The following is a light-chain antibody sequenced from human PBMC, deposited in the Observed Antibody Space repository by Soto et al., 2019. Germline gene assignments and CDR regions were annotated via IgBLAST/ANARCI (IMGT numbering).Light chain of an antibody. CDR1: QSISSY. CDR2: DAS. CDR3: QQRSNWPHT. J-gene: IGKJ2*01. V-gene: IGKV3-11*01. Sequence: EIVLTQSPATLSLSPGERATLSCRVSQSISSYLAWYQQKPGQAPRLLIYDASKRATGIPARFSGSGSGTDSALTISRLEPQDSAVYYCQQRSNWPHTFGQGTKLEIK.